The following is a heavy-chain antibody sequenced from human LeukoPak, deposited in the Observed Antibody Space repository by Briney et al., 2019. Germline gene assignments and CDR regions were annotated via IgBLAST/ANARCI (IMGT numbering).Heavy chain of an antibody. CDR2: IRQDGDLK. J-gene: IGHJ4*02. CDR1: GFTFSSYW. CDR3: AREIVGTIKSYFDY. D-gene: IGHD1-26*01. Sequence: GGSLRLSCTGSGFTFSSYWMSWVRQAPGKGLEWVANIRQDGDLKHYADSVGGRFTISRDNAENPLYLQMNSLRAEDTAIYYCAREIVGTIKSYFDYWGQGTLVTASS. V-gene: IGHV3-7*01.